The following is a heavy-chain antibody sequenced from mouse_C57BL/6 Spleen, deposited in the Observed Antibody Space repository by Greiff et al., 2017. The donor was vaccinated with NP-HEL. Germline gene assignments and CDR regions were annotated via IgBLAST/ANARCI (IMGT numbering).Heavy chain of an antibody. Sequence: EVQVVESGGGLVQPGGSLSLSCAASGFTFTDYYMSWVRQPPGKALEWLGFIRNKANGYTTEYSASVKGRFTISRDNSQSILYLQMNALRAEDSATYYCAASVATGDYWGQGTTLTVSS. D-gene: IGHD1-1*01. V-gene: IGHV7-3*01. CDR1: GFTFTDYY. CDR2: IRNKANGYTT. CDR3: AASVATGDY. J-gene: IGHJ2*01.